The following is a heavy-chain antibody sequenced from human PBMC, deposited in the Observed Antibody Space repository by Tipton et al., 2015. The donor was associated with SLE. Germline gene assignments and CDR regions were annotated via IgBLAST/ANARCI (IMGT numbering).Heavy chain of an antibody. Sequence: SLRLSCEASGFTFSTYGRHWVRQAPGKGLEWVSVIYSGGYTYYADSVKGRFTISRDNSKNTLYLQINSLRAEDTAVYYCARDQGGREIDFWGQGTLVTVSS. D-gene: IGHD1-26*01. CDR1: GFTFSTYG. CDR3: ARDQGGREIDF. V-gene: IGHV3-53*01. CDR2: IYSGGYT. J-gene: IGHJ4*02.